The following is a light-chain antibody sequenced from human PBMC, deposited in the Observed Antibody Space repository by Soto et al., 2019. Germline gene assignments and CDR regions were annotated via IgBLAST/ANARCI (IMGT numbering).Light chain of an antibody. CDR1: QAVSSY. V-gene: IGKV3-15*01. J-gene: IGKJ2*01. CDR2: DAS. Sequence: EIVMTQSPAALSVSLGERVSLTCRASQAVSSYLAWYQQKPGQAPRLLISDASTRATDIPDRFSGSGSGTDLALTISSLQSSYLAVYFCLQYSTWPPLYTFGQGTKLEIK. CDR3: LQYSTWPPLYT.